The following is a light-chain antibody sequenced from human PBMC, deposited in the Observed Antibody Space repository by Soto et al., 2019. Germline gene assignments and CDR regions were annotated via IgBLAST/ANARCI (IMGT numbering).Light chain of an antibody. Sequence: DIQLTQSPFFLSASVGDRVTITCRASQGIRSYLAWYQQRPGKAPELLIYGASTLRTGVASRFSGSGSGTEFTLTISSLQPEDFAVYYCQQYHNWPPWTFGQGTKVEIK. CDR1: QGIRSY. CDR2: GAS. J-gene: IGKJ1*01. V-gene: IGKV1-9*01. CDR3: QQYHNWPPWT.